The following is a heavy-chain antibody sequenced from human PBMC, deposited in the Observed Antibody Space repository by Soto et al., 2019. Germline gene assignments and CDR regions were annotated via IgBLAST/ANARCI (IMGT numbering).Heavy chain of an antibody. Sequence: QVQLQESGPGLVKPSQTLSLTCTVSGGSIGSGSYYWSWIRQHPGKGLEWIGYIYYSGSTYYNPSLKSRVTSSIDTSTNQFSLKLSSVTAADTAVYYCARAGYDRDGGVYYYFDYWGQGTLVTVSS. CDR3: ARAGYDRDGGVYYYFDY. D-gene: IGHD2-8*02. V-gene: IGHV4-31*03. J-gene: IGHJ4*02. CDR1: GGSIGSGSYY. CDR2: IYYSGST.